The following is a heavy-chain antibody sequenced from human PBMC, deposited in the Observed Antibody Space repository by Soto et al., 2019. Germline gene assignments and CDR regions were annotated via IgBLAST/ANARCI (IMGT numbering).Heavy chain of an antibody. Sequence: VQLLESGGGLVQPGGSLRLSCAASGFTFSSYPMSWVRQAPGKGLEWVSGISAGGGNTYYTDSVKGRFTISRDNSKNTLYLQMNDLRAEDTGVYYCADGGEWSFNFEYWGQGALVTVFS. D-gene: IGHD3-3*01. J-gene: IGHJ4*02. CDR3: ADGGEWSFNFEY. V-gene: IGHV3-23*01. CDR1: GFTFSSYP. CDR2: ISAGGGNT.